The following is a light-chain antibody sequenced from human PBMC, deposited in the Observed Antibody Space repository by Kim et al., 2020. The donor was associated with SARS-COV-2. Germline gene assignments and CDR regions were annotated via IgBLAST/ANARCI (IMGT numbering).Light chain of an antibody. V-gene: IGKV1-33*01. J-gene: IGKJ4*01. Sequence: DIQMTQSQSSLFASVGDRVTITCQASQDISNYLNWYQQKPGKAPKLLIYDASNLETGVQSRFSGSGSGTDFTFTISSLQPEDIATYYCQQYDNLPLTFGGGTKVDIK. CDR2: DAS. CDR3: QQYDNLPLT. CDR1: QDISNY.